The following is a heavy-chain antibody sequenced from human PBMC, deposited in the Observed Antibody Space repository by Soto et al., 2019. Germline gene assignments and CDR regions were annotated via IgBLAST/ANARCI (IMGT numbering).Heavy chain of an antibody. Sequence: SETLSLTCTVSGGSITDYYWTWIRQPAGKALECLGRIHSSGITNYNPSLKSRVTMSVDTSKNQFPLKLSSVTAADTALYYCTREAIVVIPAAQPSHFDSWGQGTLVTVSS. CDR2: IHSSGIT. J-gene: IGHJ4*02. D-gene: IGHD2-2*01. CDR1: GGSITDYY. V-gene: IGHV4-4*07. CDR3: TREAIVVIPAAQPSHFDS.